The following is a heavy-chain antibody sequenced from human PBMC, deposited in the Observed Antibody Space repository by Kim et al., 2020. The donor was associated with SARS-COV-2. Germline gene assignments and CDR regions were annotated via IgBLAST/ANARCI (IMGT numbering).Heavy chain of an antibody. CDR3: ARRGDGYMSDYFDY. V-gene: IGHV1-69*01. Sequence: APKFQGRSTMTADESTSTAYMGRSSLRSEDTAVYYCARRGDGYMSDYFDYWGQGTLVTVSS. D-gene: IGHD5-12*01. J-gene: IGHJ4*02.